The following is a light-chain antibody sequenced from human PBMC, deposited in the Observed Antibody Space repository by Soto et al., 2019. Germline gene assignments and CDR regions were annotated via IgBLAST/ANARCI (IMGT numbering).Light chain of an antibody. CDR3: QQYNSYSVNA. J-gene: IGKJ2*01. CDR1: QSISGW. V-gene: IGKV1-5*01. CDR2: DAS. Sequence: DIQMTQSPYTLSPSVGDRVSITCRASQSISGWLAWYQQKPGKAPKLLIYDASSLESGVPSRFSGSGSGTEFSLPISRLQPDDFATHYCQQYNSYSVNAFGQGTKLEIK.